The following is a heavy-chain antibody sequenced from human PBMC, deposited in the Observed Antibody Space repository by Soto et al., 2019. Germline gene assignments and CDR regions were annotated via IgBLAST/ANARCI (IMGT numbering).Heavy chain of an antibody. CDR1: GFTFSSYA. CDR3: AKDKVTMVRGVPYYYYGMDV. Sequence: EVQLLESGGGLVQPGGSLRLSCAASGFTFSSYAMSWVRQAPGKGLEWVSAISGSGGSTYYADSVKGRFTISRDNSKNTLYLQMNSLRAEDTAVYYCAKDKVTMVRGVPYYYYGMDVWGQGTTVTVSS. D-gene: IGHD3-10*01. CDR2: ISGSGGST. V-gene: IGHV3-23*01. J-gene: IGHJ6*02.